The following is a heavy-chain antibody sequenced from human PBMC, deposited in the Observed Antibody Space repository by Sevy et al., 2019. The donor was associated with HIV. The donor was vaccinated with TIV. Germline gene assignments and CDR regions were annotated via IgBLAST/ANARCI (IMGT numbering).Heavy chain of an antibody. CDR2: TYPGDSDT. CDR1: GYRFTSYW. D-gene: IGHD3-10*01. V-gene: IGHV5-51*01. J-gene: IGHJ4*02. CDR3: ARQYYGSGNYYNSFFDY. Sequence: GESLKISCKASGYRFTSYWIGWVRQMPGKGLEWMGITYPGDSDTRYSPSFQGQVTISADKSISTAYLQWSSLKASDTAMYYCARQYYGSGNYYNSFFDYCGQGTLVTVSS.